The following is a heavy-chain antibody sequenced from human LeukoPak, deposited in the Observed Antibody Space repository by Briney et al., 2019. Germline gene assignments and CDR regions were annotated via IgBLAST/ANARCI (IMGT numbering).Heavy chain of an antibody. CDR2: ISGSGGST. Sequence: GGSLRLSCAASGFTFSSYAMSWVRQPPGKGLEWISAISGSGGSTYYADSVKGRFTISRDNSKNTLYLQMNSLRAEDTAVYYCAKDLGIVGATTPDSEVDYWGQGTLVTVSS. J-gene: IGHJ4*02. V-gene: IGHV3-23*01. CDR3: AKDLGIVGATTPDSEVDY. CDR1: GFTFSSYA. D-gene: IGHD1-26*01.